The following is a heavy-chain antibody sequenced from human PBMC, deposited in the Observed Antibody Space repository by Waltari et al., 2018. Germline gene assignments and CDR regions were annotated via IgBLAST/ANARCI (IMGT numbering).Heavy chain of an antibody. J-gene: IGHJ3*02. CDR2: LNSDGRDT. CDR1: GFAFSSFW. CDR3: TRDSPSWI. V-gene: IGHV3-74*01. Sequence: EGQLVESGGGLVQPGGSLKVSCAASGFAFSSFWLHWVRQVPGQGLVWVSRLNSDGRDTSYADSVRGRFTVSRDNAKNMVYLQMKSLRAEDTAIYYCTRDSPSWIWGQGTMVSVSS.